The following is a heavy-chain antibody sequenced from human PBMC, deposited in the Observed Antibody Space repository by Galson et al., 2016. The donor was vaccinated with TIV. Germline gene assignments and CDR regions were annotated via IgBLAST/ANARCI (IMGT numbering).Heavy chain of an antibody. CDR2: ISYYGSDK. Sequence: SLRLSCAASGFAFSTYAMHWVRQAPGKGLEWVALISYYGSDKYYADSVKGRFTIPRDNSKNTLYLQMNNLRAEDTAVYYCARGDYPATVTTYYYYGIDVWGQGTTVTVSS. J-gene: IGHJ6*02. D-gene: IGHD4-11*01. CDR1: GFAFSTYA. CDR3: ARGDYPATVTTYYYYGIDV. V-gene: IGHV3-30-3*01.